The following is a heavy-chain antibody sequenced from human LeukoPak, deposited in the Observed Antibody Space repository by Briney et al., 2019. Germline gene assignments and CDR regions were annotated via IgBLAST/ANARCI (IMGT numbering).Heavy chain of an antibody. CDR3: AKDVLNSYYFDY. D-gene: IGHD3-10*02. CDR2: IRYDGSNK. J-gene: IGHJ4*02. CDR1: GFTFSSYG. Sequence: GGSLRLSXAASGFTFSSYGMHWVRQAPGKGLEWVAFIRYDGSNKYYADSVKGRFTISRDNSKNTLYLQMNSLRAEDTAVYYGAKDVLNSYYFDYWGQGTLVTVSS. V-gene: IGHV3-30*02.